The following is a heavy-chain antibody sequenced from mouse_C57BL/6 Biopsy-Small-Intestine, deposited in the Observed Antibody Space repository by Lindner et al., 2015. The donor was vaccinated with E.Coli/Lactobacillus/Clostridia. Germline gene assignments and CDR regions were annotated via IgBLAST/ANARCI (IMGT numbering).Heavy chain of an antibody. J-gene: IGHJ2*01. CDR3: ARGPYYSNPFDY. Sequence: VQLQESGPALVKPGASVKMSCKASGYTFTDYNIHWVKQSHGKSLEWIGYINPNNGVSNFNQKFEGKATLTVTKSSNTAYMELRSPTSDDSAAYYCARGPYYSNPFDYWGQGTTLTVSS. CDR2: INPNNGVS. CDR1: GYTFTDYN. D-gene: IGHD2-5*01. V-gene: IGHV1-22*01.